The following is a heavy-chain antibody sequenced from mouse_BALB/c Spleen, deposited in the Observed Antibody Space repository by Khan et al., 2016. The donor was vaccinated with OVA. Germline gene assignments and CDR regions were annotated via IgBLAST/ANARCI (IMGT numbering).Heavy chain of an antibody. Sequence: LQQPGSELVRPGASVKLSCKASGYTFTSYWMHWVKQRPGQGLEWIGDIYPGSGSTNYDEKFKRTATLTVDTSSSTAYMQLSSLTSEDSAVYYCTRWSYWFAYWGQGTLVTVSA. D-gene: IGHD2-12*01. J-gene: IGHJ3*01. CDR2: IYPGSGST. CDR1: GYTFTSYW. V-gene: IGHV1S22*01. CDR3: TRWSYWFAY.